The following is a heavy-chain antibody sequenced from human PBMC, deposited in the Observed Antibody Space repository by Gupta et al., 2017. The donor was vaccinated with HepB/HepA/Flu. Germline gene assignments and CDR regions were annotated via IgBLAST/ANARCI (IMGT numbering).Heavy chain of an antibody. CDR1: GGSFSGYY. V-gene: IGHV4-34*01. Sequence: QLQLQQWGAGLLKPSETLSLTCAVYGGSFSGYYWSWIRQPPGKGLEWIGEINHRGSTNYNQSRKSRVTISVDTSKNKFSLKLSSVTAEETAVYYCARRRGYSYGEVVRCSWFDPGGQGTWSPSPQ. J-gene: IGHJ5*02. CDR3: ARRRGYSYGEVVRCSWFDP. D-gene: IGHD5-18*01. CDR2: INHRGST.